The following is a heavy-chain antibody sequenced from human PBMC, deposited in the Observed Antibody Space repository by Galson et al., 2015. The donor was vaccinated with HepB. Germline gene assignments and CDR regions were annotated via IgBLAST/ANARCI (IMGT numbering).Heavy chain of an antibody. Sequence: SLRLSCAASGFTFSSYAMSWVRQAPGKGLEWVSAISGSGGSTYYADSVKGRFTISRDNSKNTLYLQMNSLRAEDTAVYYCAKNYGDYDYYYYYMDVWGKGTTVTVSS. CDR2: ISGSGGST. J-gene: IGHJ6*03. D-gene: IGHD4-17*01. CDR3: AKNYGDYDYYYYYMDV. CDR1: GFTFSSYA. V-gene: IGHV3-23*01.